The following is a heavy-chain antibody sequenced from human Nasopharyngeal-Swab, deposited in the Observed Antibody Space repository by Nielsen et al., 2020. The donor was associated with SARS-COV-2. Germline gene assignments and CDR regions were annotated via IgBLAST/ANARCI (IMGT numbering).Heavy chain of an antibody. Sequence: ASVKVTCKASGYTFTSYYMHWVRQAPGQGLEWMGIINPSGGSTSYAQKFQGRVTMTRDTSTSAVYMELSSLRSGDTAVYYCAKGNYEDWFDPWGQGTLVTVSS. CDR3: AKGNYEDWFDP. CDR1: GYTFTSYY. V-gene: IGHV1-46*01. CDR2: INPSGGST. D-gene: IGHD4-11*01. J-gene: IGHJ5*02.